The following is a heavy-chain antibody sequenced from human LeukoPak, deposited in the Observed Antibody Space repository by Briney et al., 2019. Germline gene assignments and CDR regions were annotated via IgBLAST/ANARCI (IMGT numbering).Heavy chain of an antibody. CDR2: ISSGSSYI. CDR3: ASGGIYYGAAFDF. Sequence: GGSLRLSCAASGFTFSSYTMNWVRQAPGKGLEWVSIISSGSSYIHYADSVKGRFTISRDNAKNSLYLQMNSLRAEDTALYYCASGGIYYGAAFDFWGQGTLVTVSS. J-gene: IGHJ4*02. D-gene: IGHD1-26*01. CDR1: GFTFSSYT. V-gene: IGHV3-21*04.